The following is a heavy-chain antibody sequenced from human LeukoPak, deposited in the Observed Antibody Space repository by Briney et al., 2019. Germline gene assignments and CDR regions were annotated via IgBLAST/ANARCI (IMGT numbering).Heavy chain of an antibody. Sequence: ASVTVSCKASGCTFSSYAISWVRQAPGQGLEWMGMINPIFGRANYAQKFLGRVTITTDESTSAAYKELSSLRSEATAVYYCAREGASINMIVVVSYFDYWGQGTLVTVSS. V-gene: IGHV1-69*05. CDR1: GCTFSSYA. D-gene: IGHD3-22*01. CDR3: AREGASINMIVVVSYFDY. J-gene: IGHJ4*02. CDR2: INPIFGRA.